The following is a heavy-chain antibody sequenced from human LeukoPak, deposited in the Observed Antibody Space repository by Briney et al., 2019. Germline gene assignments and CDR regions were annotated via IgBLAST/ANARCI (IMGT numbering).Heavy chain of an antibody. J-gene: IGHJ4*02. Sequence: GGSLRLSCAASGFTFGSYWMHWVRHTPGKGLVWVLRIKGDGSSTSYADSVKGRFTISRDNAKNTLYLQMNSLRAEDTAVYYCARDGYSFGHDFDYWGQGTLVTVSS. V-gene: IGHV3-74*01. D-gene: IGHD5-18*01. CDR1: GFTFGSYW. CDR2: IKGDGSST. CDR3: ARDGYSFGHDFDY.